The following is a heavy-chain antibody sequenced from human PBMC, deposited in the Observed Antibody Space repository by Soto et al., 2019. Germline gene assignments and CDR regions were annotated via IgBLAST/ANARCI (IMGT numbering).Heavy chain of an antibody. V-gene: IGHV3-23*01. Sequence: EVQLLESGGGLVQPGGSLRLSCAASGFTFNNYAMTWVRQAPGKGLEWVSALSGCGDSTSYADSVKGRFTVSRDGSTSTLYLQMRSLRAEDTALYYCAKGRGGSGSLTPRVDFWGQGTLVTVSS. CDR3: AKGRGGSGSLTPRVDF. D-gene: IGHD3-10*01. CDR1: GFTFNNYA. CDR2: LSGCGDST. J-gene: IGHJ4*02.